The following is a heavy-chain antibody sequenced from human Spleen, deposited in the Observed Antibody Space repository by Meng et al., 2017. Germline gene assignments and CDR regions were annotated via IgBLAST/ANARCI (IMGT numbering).Heavy chain of an antibody. D-gene: IGHD2-15*01. CDR1: GVSRRTSGVG. V-gene: IGHV2-5*02. Sequence: QNTLKGLGPRLVKPAQTLALPCAFSGVSRRTSGVGVGLILQLPGKALAWLALIYWDADKLYSPSLKSRLTITKDNTTNEGVLRLTNMNSVDTATYYCEHRAVAASFEYFQNWGQGTLVTVSS. CDR3: EHRAVAASFEYFQN. J-gene: IGHJ1*01. CDR2: IYWDADK.